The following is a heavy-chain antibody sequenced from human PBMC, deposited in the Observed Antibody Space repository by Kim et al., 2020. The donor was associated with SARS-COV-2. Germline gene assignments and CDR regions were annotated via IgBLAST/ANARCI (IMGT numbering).Heavy chain of an antibody. Sequence: ASVKVSCKASGYSFNNFGISWVRQAPGQGLEWMGWINPNNGHTNHAYKFQDRLTMTTDSSTNTAYMELRSLRSDDTAIYYCARDLVEVNWNDVSANTFDHWGQGTVVTVSS. D-gene: IGHD1-1*01. CDR2: INPNNGHT. J-gene: IGHJ4*02. V-gene: IGHV1-18*01. CDR1: GYSFNNFG. CDR3: ARDLVEVNWNDVSANTFDH.